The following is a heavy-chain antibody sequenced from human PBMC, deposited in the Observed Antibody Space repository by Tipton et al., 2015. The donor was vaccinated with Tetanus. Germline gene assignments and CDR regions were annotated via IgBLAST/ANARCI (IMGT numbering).Heavy chain of an antibody. J-gene: IGHJ6*02. CDR2: ISAYNGNT. D-gene: IGHD6-19*01. CDR3: ARDSSGWWRRYYGMDV. CDR1: GYTFASYG. V-gene: IGHV1-18*01. Sequence: QLVQSGAEVKKPGASVKVSCKASGYTFASYGISWVRQAPGQGLEWMGWISAYNGNTNYAQKLQGRVTMTTDTSTSTAYMELRSLRSDDTAVYYCARDSSGWWRRYYGMDVWGQGTTVTVSS.